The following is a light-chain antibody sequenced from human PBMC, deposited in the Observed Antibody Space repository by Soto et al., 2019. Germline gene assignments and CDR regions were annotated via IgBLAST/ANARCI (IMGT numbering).Light chain of an antibody. CDR3: QPYNNWPLT. CDR1: QSVSSN. V-gene: IGKV3-15*01. CDR2: GAS. Sequence: EIVMTQSPATLSVSPGERATLSCRASQSVSSNLAWYQQKPGQAPRLLIYGASTRATGIPARFSGSGSGTEIPLTISSLQSEDFTVNYWQPYNNWPLTFGQGTKVEIK. J-gene: IGKJ1*01.